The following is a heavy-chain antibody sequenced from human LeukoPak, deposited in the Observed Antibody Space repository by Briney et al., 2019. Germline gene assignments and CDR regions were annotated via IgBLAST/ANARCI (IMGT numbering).Heavy chain of an antibody. D-gene: IGHD3-10*01. V-gene: IGHV4-59*08. CDR1: GGSISNYF. Sequence: SETLSLTCTVSGGSISNYFWSWIRQPPGKGLEWIGCIYYSGSTFYHPSLKSRVTISVDTSKNQLSLKVTSVTAADTAVYYCARQGRTNYYASGSYSMGDYWGQGTLVTVSS. CDR3: ARQGRTNYYASGSYSMGDY. J-gene: IGHJ4*02. CDR2: IYYSGST.